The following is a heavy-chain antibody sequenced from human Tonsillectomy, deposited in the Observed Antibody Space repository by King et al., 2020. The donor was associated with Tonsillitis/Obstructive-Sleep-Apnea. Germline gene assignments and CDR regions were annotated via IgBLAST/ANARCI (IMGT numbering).Heavy chain of an antibody. CDR1: GFTFSSYG. CDR3: ARGTCGGDCYSSYYYYYYYMDV. V-gene: IGHV3-33*01. CDR2: IWYDGSNK. J-gene: IGHJ6*03. D-gene: IGHD2-21*01. Sequence: EQLVESGGGVVQPGRSLRLSCAASGFTFSSYGMHWVRQAPGKGLEWVAVIWYDGSNKYYADSVKGRFTISRDNSKNTLYLQMNSLRAEDTAVYYCARGTCGGDCYSSYYYYYYYMDVWGKGTTVTVSS.